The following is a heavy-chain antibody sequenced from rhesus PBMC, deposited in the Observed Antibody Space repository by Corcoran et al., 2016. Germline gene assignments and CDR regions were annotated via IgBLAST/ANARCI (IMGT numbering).Heavy chain of an antibody. CDR2: IYWDDDK. CDR3: ARAGELSGSWIPDGAFDF. CDR1: GFSLPTRGMG. J-gene: IGHJ3*01. Sequence: QVTLKESGPALVKPTQTLTLTCTFSGFSLPTRGMGVGWIRQPPGKALEWLALIYWDDDKRYSTSLKSRLTISKDTSKNQVVLTMTNMDPMDTATYYCARAGELSGSWIPDGAFDFWGQGLRVTVSS. V-gene: IGHV2-152*01. D-gene: IGHD6-25*01.